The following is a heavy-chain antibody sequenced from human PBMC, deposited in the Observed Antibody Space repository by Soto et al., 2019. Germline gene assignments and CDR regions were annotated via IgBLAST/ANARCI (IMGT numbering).Heavy chain of an antibody. CDR1: GFTFSSYW. Sequence: PGGSLRLSCAASGFTFSSYWMHWVRQAPGKGLVWVSRINSDGSSTSYADSVKGRFTISRDNAKNTLYLQMNSPRAEDTAVYYCARAPRTGYDFWSGYYTQNWFDPWGQGTLVTVSS. CDR2: INSDGSST. CDR3: ARAPRTGYDFWSGYYTQNWFDP. V-gene: IGHV3-74*01. D-gene: IGHD3-3*01. J-gene: IGHJ5*02.